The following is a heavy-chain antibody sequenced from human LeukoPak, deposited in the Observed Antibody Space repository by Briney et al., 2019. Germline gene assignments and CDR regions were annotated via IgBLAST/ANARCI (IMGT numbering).Heavy chain of an antibody. V-gene: IGHV3-7*03. J-gene: IGHJ4*02. CDR2: IKQDGGEK. CDR1: GFTFIDYW. D-gene: IGHD6-6*01. Sequence: GGSLRLSCTASGFTFIDYWIYWIRQAPGKGLERVATIKQDGGEKYYGDSVKGRFTISRDNAKNSLYLQMNSLRAEDTAMYYCARDLYSSSVDWGQGTLVTVSS. CDR3: ARDLYSSSVD.